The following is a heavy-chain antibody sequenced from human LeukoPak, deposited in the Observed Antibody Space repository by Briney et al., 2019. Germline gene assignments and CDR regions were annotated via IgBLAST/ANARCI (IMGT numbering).Heavy chain of an antibody. D-gene: IGHD6-25*01. V-gene: IGHV3-48*02. CDR3: ARQDTSGPWRLYGVHV. CDR1: GFTFSTYS. J-gene: IGHJ6*02. CDR2: ISSSSATI. Sequence: PGGSLRLSCAGSGFTFSTYSMNWVRQAPGKGLEWVSYISSSSATIYYSDSVKGRFTISRDNAKNSLYLQMNSLRDEDTAVYYCARQDTSGPWRLYGVHVWGQGITVTVSS.